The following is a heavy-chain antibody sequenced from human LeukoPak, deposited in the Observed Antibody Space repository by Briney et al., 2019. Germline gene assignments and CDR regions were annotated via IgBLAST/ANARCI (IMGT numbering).Heavy chain of an antibody. D-gene: IGHD3-22*01. CDR2: IYYRGST. V-gene: IGHV4-59*01. CDR3: ARIAFESSGQIKPFDY. J-gene: IGHJ4*02. CDR1: GGSISSYY. Sequence: SETLSLTCTVSGGSISSYYWSWIRQPPGKGLEWIGYIYYRGSTNYNPSLKSRVTISVDTSKSQLSLKLSSVTAADTAVYYCARIAFESSGQIKPFDYWGQGTLVTVSS.